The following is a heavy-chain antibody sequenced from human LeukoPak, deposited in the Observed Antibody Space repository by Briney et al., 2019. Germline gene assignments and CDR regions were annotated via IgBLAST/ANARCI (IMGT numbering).Heavy chain of an antibody. D-gene: IGHD2-15*01. J-gene: IGHJ2*01. V-gene: IGHV3-66*01. CDR1: RFTVSSNH. CDR2: IYSDGST. CDR3: ARRYQVSWYFDL. Sequence: PGGSLRLSCAASRFTVSSNHMTWVRQAPGKGLEWVSVIYSDGSTQYADSVKGRFTITRDNYKNTLYLQMNSLRDEDTAMYYCARRYQVSWYFDLWGRGTLVTVSS.